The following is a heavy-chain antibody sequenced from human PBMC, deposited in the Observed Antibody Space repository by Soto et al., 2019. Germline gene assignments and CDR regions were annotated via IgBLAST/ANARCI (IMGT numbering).Heavy chain of an antibody. D-gene: IGHD5-12*01. CDR3: ARSGSGYDAHWFDP. V-gene: IGHV4-59*01. CDR2: IYYSGST. CDR1: GGSMSSFY. Sequence: SETLSLTCIVSGGSMSSFYWSWIRQPPGKGLEWIGYIYYSGSTNYNPSLKSRVTISVDTSKNQFSLKLNSVTAADTAVYYCARSGSGYDAHWFDPWGQGTLVTVSS. J-gene: IGHJ5*02.